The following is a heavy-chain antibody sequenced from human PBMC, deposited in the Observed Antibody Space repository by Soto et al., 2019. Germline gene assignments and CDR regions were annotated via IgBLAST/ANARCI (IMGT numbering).Heavy chain of an antibody. J-gene: IGHJ4*02. D-gene: IGHD3-22*01. CDR3: TRDRGRRYNDGRGYYYSAY. CDR1: GGTFSSYV. Sequence: QVHLVQSGAEVKKPGSSGKVSCKASGGTFSSYVISWVRQAPGQGLEWMGGSIPIFGTTNYAQKFQGRVTITADESTSTAYMELSSLRSEDTAVYYCTRDRGRRYNDGRGYYYSAYWGQGTLVTVSS. CDR2: SIPIFGTT. V-gene: IGHV1-69*01.